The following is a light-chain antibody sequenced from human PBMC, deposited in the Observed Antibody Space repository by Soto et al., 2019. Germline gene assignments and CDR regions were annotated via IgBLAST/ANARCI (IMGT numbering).Light chain of an antibody. J-gene: IGLJ1*01. CDR2: DVS. Sequence: QSVLTQPRSVSGSPGQSVTISCTGTSSDVGGYNYVSWYQQHPGKAPKLMIYDVSKRPSGVPDRFSGSKSGNTASLTISGLQAEDEADYYCSSYTSSVYVFGTGTKVTVL. CDR1: SSDVGGYNY. V-gene: IGLV2-11*01. CDR3: SSYTSSVYV.